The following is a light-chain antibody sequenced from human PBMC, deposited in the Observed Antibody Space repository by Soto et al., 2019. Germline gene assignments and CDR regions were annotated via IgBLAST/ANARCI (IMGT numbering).Light chain of an antibody. CDR2: DAY. CDR3: QQRHMWPIT. CDR1: QSFRGL. Sequence: EVVLTQSPVTLSFSPGERATLSCSASQSFRGLLAWYQQKPGQAPRLLIYDAYNRATGIPPRFSGSGSGTDFTLTISSLEPEDSAVYYCQQRHMWPITFGQGTRLEIK. J-gene: IGKJ5*01. V-gene: IGKV3-11*01.